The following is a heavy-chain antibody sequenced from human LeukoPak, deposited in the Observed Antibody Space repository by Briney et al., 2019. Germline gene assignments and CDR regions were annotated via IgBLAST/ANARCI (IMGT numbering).Heavy chain of an antibody. CDR2: IRSKANNYAT. CDR3: TSTRFAEAGDY. Sequence: GSLRLSCAASGFTFRDSAMHWVRQASGKGLEWVGRIRSKANNYATAYAASVKGRFTISRDDSKNTASLQMNSLKTEDTAVYYCTSTRFAEAGDYWGQGTLVTVSS. CDR1: GFTFRDSA. J-gene: IGHJ4*02. V-gene: IGHV3-73*01. D-gene: IGHD6-13*01.